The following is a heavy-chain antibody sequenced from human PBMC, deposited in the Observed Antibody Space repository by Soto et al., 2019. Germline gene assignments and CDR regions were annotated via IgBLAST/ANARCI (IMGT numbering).Heavy chain of an antibody. CDR3: ARDSGYSSGWYRRENWFDP. J-gene: IGHJ5*02. D-gene: IGHD6-19*01. V-gene: IGHV4-4*02. CDR1: GGSISSSNW. Sequence: QVQLQESGPGLVKPSGTLSLTCAVSGGSISSSNWWSWVRQPPGKGLEWIGEIYHSGSTNYNPSLKSRVTISVDKSKNQFSLKLSSVTAADTAVYYCARDSGYSSGWYRRENWFDPWGQGTLVTVSS. CDR2: IYHSGST.